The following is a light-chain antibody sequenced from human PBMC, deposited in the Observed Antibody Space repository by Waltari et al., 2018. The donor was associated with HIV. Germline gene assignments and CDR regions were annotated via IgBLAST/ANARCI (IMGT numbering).Light chain of an antibody. CDR2: YNA. V-gene: IGLV3-21*04. CDR3: HVWDTISDHVV. CDR1: NIGTKS. Sequence: SYVLTQPPSVSVAPGKTAKITCVGNNIGTKSVHWYQQKQDQAPVLVIYYNADRPSGIPERFSGSNSGNTATLTINRVEAGDEADYYCHVWDTISDHVVFGGGSKLTVL. J-gene: IGLJ2*01.